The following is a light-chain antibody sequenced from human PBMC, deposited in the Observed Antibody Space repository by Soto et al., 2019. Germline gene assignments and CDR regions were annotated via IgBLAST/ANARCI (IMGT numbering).Light chain of an antibody. CDR3: QHYNSYSEA. V-gene: IGKV1-5*01. J-gene: IGKJ1*01. Sequence: GDRVTISCRASQSISGYLNWYQQKPGKAPNLLIFDASSLQSGVPSRFSGSGSGTEFTLTISSLQPDDFATYYCQHYNSYSEAFGQGTKVDIK. CDR2: DAS. CDR1: QSISGY.